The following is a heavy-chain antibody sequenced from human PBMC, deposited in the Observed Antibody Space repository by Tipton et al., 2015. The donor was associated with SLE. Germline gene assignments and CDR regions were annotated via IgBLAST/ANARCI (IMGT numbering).Heavy chain of an antibody. CDR2: IYYSGST. CDR1: GGSISSSSYY. CDR3: ARDPYDSWSDYQATFDY. D-gene: IGHD3-3*01. V-gene: IGHV4-61*05. Sequence: TLSLTCTVSGGSISSSSYYWGWIRQPPGKQLEWIGYIYYSGSTNYNPSLKSRVTISIDTSKNQFSLKLTSVTAADTAVYYCARDPYDSWSDYQATFDYWGQGTLVTVSP. J-gene: IGHJ4*02.